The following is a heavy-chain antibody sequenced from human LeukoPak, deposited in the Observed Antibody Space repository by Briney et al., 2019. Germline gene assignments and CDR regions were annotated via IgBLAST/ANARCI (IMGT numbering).Heavy chain of an antibody. Sequence: GGSLRLSRVAPGFSLSRGWVSSGRQAPGEGLEWVANIKVDGSEKHYLDSVEGRFIISRDNAKNSLHLQMNNLRAEDTAEYYCVRDGPFGSGTFGYWAQGTLVSVSS. CDR1: GFSLSRGW. D-gene: IGHD3-10*01. CDR3: VRDGPFGSGTFGY. J-gene: IGHJ4*02. CDR2: IKVDGSEK. V-gene: IGHV3-7*01.